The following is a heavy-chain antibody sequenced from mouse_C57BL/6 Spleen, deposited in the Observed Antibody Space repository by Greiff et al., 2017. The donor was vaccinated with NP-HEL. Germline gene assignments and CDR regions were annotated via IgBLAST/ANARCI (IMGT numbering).Heavy chain of an antibody. CDR2: INYDGSST. J-gene: IGHJ2*01. CDR3: ARYYDYGYFDY. CDR1: GFTFSDYY. Sequence: EVKLVESEGGLVQPGSSMKLSCTASGFTFSDYYMAWVRQVPEKGLEWVANINYDGSSTYYLDSLKSRFIISRDNAKNILYLQMSSLKSEDTATYYCARYYDYGYFDYWGQGTTLTVSS. V-gene: IGHV5-16*01. D-gene: IGHD2-4*01.